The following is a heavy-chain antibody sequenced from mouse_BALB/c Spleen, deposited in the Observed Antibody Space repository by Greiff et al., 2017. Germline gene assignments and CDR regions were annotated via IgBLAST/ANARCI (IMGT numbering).Heavy chain of an antibody. J-gene: IGHJ2*01. D-gene: IGHD4-1*01. CDR1: GFTFSSFG. Sequence: EVHLVESGGGLVQPGGSRKLSCAASGFTFSSFGMHWVRQAPEKGLEWVAYISSGSSTIYYADTVKGRFTISRDNPKNTLFLQMTSLRSEDTAMYYCARGLTGGFDYWGQGTTLTVSS. V-gene: IGHV5-17*02. CDR3: ARGLTGGFDY. CDR2: ISSGSSTI.